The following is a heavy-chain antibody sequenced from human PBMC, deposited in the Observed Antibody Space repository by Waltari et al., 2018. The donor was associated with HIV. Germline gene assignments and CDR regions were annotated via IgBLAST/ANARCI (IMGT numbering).Heavy chain of an antibody. CDR2: IYTRGST. Sequence: QVQLQESGPGLVKPSQTLSLTCTVSGGSISSGSYYWRWNRRPAGKGLEWIGRIYTRGSTNYNPSLKSRVTISVDTSKNQFSLKLSSVTAADTAVYYCARDLVAADAFDIWGQGTMVTVSS. D-gene: IGHD6-25*01. V-gene: IGHV4-61*02. CDR3: ARDLVAADAFDI. CDR1: GGSISSGSYY. J-gene: IGHJ3*02.